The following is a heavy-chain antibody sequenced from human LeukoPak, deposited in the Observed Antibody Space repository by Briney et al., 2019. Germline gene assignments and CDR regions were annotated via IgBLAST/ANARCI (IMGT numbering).Heavy chain of an antibody. V-gene: IGHV3-23*01. J-gene: IGHJ3*02. CDR2: MSGSGGSA. CDR3: AKIAGGYTAFDI. CDR1: GFTFSNYA. D-gene: IGHD3-16*02. Sequence: PGGSLRLSCAASGFTFSNYAMSWVRQAPGKGLEWVSAMSGSGGSAYYADSVKGRFTISRDNSKNTLYLQMNSLRAEDTAVYYCAKIAGGYTAFDIWGQGTMVTVSS.